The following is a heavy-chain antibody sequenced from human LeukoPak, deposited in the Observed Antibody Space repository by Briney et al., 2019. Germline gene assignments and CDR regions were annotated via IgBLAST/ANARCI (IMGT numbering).Heavy chain of an antibody. D-gene: IGHD6-19*01. CDR3: ASSYSSPDY. V-gene: IGHV4-59*12. CDR2: IYYSGST. CDR1: GGSISSYY. J-gene: IGHJ4*02. Sequence: PSETLSLTCTVSGGSISSYYWSWIGQPAGKGLEWIGDIYYSGSTNYNPSLKRRVTISVDTSKNQSSLTLNSVTAADTAVYYCASSYSSPDYWGQGTLVTVSS.